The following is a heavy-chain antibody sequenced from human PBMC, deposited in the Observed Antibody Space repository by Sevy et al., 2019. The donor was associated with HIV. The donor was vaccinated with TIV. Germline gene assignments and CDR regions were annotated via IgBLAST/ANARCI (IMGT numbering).Heavy chain of an antibody. J-gene: IGHJ3*02. CDR3: ARDRGAMITFGGVKGAFDI. Sequence: SETLSLTCTVSGGSISSGDYYWSWIRQRPGKGLEWIGYIFYSGSTYYNPSLKSRVTISIDTSKNQFSLKLSSVTAADTAVDYCARDRGAMITFGGVKGAFDIWGQGTMVTVSS. CDR2: IFYSGST. D-gene: IGHD3-16*01. CDR1: GGSISSGDYY. V-gene: IGHV4-31*03.